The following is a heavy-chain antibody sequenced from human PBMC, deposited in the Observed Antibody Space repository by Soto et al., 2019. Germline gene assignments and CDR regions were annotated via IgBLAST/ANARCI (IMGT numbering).Heavy chain of an antibody. V-gene: IGHV4-30-4*01. Sequence: QVQLQESGPGLVRPSQTLSLTCTVSGGSISTDHYHWTWIRQAPGKGLEWIGYIHYSGSIQFNPSLPSRVSMSVDTAKNLFPPRLRSVTAADPAVYFWAREDGGGDRDYSGLDGWGQGTTVTVSS. J-gene: IGHJ6*02. D-gene: IGHD2-21*02. CDR1: GGSISTDHYH. CDR3: AREDGGGDRDYSGLDG. CDR2: IHYSGSI.